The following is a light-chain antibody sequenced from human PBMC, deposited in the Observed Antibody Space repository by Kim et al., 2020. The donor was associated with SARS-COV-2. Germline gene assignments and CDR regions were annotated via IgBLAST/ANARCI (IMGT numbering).Light chain of an antibody. Sequence: QSALTQHPSVSGSPGQSITISCTGTSSDIGGYDYVSWYQQHPGKAPRLMIFDITKRPSGVSGRFSGSKSGNTASLTISGLQADDEADYYCSSFPSRNNWVFGAGTQLTVL. CDR3: SSFPSRNNWV. J-gene: IGLJ1*01. V-gene: IGLV2-8*01. CDR2: DIT. CDR1: SSDIGGYDY.